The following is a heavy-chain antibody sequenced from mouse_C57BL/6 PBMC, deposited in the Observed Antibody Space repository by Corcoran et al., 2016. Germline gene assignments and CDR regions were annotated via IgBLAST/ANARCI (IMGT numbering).Heavy chain of an antibody. J-gene: IGHJ4*01. CDR1: GYSFTSYY. D-gene: IGHD1-1*01. CDR3: ARGIVVATPVDY. Sequence: QVQLQQSGPELVKPGASVKISCKASGYSFTSYYIHWVKQRPGQGLEWIGWIYPGSGNTKYNEKFKGKATLTADTSSSTAYMQLSSLTSEDSAVYYCARGIVVATPVDYWGQGTSVTVSS. V-gene: IGHV1-66*01. CDR2: IYPGSGNT.